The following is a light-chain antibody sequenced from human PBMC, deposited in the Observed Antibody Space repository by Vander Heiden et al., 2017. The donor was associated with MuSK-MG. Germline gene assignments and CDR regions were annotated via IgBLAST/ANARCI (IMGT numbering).Light chain of an antibody. CDR3: AAWDDSLNGDV. J-gene: IGLJ1*01. CDR2: SNN. V-gene: IGLV1-44*01. Sequence: SVLTQPPSASGTAGQRVTHSCSGSRSHIGSNTVNWYQQLPGTAPKHLIYSNNQRPSGVPDRFSGSKSGTSASPAISGLQSEDEADYYWAAWDDSLNGDVFGTGTKVTVL. CDR1: RSHIGSNT.